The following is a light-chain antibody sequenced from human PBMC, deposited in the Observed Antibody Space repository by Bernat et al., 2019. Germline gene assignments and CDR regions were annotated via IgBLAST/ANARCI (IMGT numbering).Light chain of an antibody. CDR2: GAS. J-gene: IGKJ5*01. CDR1: QVIGTY. V-gene: IGKV1-9*01. Sequence: DIQLTQSPPFLSASVGDRVTITCRASQVIGTYLAWYQQKPGKAPNLLIYGASTLQTGVPSRFSGSGSGTEFTLTLSSLRPEDFATYHCQQLNSYPIAFGQVTRLEIK. CDR3: QQLNSYPIA.